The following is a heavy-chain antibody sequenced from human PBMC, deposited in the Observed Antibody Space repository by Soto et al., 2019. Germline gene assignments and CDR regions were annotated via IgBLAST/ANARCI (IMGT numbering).Heavy chain of an antibody. Sequence: QVQLVQSGAEVKKPGASVKVSCKASGYTFTSYGISWVRQAPGQGLEWMGWISPSNGNTNYAQKLKGRVTMTSDTSTNTAYMELRSLRSDDTALYYCSREEYGLGSWGQGTLVTVSS. V-gene: IGHV1-18*04. CDR3: SREEYGLGS. J-gene: IGHJ5*02. CDR1: GYTFTSYG. D-gene: IGHD3-10*01. CDR2: ISPSNGNT.